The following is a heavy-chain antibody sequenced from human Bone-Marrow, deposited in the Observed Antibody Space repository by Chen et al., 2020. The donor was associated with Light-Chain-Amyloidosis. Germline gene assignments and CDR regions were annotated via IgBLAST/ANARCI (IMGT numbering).Heavy chain of an antibody. J-gene: IGHJ3*02. Sequence: EVELVDAGGGMVQPGGSLRLSCVGSGFPFRDNYMDWVRQAPGKGLEWVGRSRNKANSYTTEYSASVKGRFTISRDDSKSSLDLQMNSLKSEDTAVYYCVRCQTVCGTFEIWVQGTMVTVSS. CDR3: VRCQTVCGTFEI. CDR1: GFPFRDNY. D-gene: IGHD3-10*01. V-gene: IGHV3-72*01. CDR2: SRNKANSYTT.